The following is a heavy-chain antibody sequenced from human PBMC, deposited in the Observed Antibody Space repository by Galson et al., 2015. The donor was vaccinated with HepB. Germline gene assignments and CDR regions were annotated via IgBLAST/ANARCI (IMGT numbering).Heavy chain of an antibody. CDR2: ISAYNGNT. V-gene: IGHV1-18*04. CDR1: GYTFTSYG. Sequence: SVKVSCKASGYTFTSYGISWVRQAPGQGLEWMGWISAYNGNTNYAQKLQGRVTMTTDTSTSTAYMELRSLRSDDTAVYYCARGGSGVVVPAALNPPFDYWGQGTLVTVSS. CDR3: ARGGSGVVVPAALNPPFDY. D-gene: IGHD2-2*01. J-gene: IGHJ4*02.